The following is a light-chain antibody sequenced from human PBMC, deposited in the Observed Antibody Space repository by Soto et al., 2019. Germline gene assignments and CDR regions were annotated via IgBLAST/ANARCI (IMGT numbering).Light chain of an antibody. Sequence: EIVLTQSPGTLSVSPGERATLSCRASQSLNSNSLAWYQQKPGQAPRLLISDTSNRATGIPARFSGSGSGTDFTLTISSLEPEDFAVYFCQQRGNWPPTFGQGTKLEI. V-gene: IGKV3-11*01. CDR3: QQRGNWPPT. CDR1: QSLNSNS. CDR2: DTS. J-gene: IGKJ2*01.